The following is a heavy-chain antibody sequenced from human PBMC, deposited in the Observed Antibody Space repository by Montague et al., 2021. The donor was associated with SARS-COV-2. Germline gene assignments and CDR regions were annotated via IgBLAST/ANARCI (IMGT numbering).Heavy chain of an antibody. CDR2: IYYSGST. V-gene: IGHV4-39*01. CDR3: ARQGPMVRGVIKRSGWFDP. Sequence: SETLSLTCTVSGGSISSSSYYWGWIRQPPGKGLEWIGSIYYSGSTHYNPSLKSRVTISVDTSKNQFSLKLSSVTAADTAVYYCARQGPMVRGVIKRSGWFDPWGQGTLVTVSS. D-gene: IGHD3-10*01. CDR1: GGSISSSSYY. J-gene: IGHJ5*02.